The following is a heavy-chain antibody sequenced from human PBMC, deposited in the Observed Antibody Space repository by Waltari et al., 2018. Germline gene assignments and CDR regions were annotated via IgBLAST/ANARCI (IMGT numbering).Heavy chain of an antibody. CDR1: GYTFSDYY. CDR3: ATALGDNTSASRPFHL. Sequence: EVQLRQSGAELRKPGTPVKIPCQASGYTFSDYYIHWVQQAPGKGLQWVGLVDPEDGQAIYAEKFQGRVTITADTSTDTAYLELSSLTSEDTAVFYCATALGDNTSASRPFHLWGQGTVITVSS. D-gene: IGHD3-10*01. J-gene: IGHJ3*01. V-gene: IGHV1-69-2*01. CDR2: VDPEDGQA.